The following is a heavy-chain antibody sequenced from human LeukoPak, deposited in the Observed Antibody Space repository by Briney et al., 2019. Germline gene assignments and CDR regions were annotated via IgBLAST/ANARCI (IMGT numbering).Heavy chain of an antibody. D-gene: IGHD1-26*01. V-gene: IGHV1-2*02. J-gene: IGHJ4*02. CDR2: ISPKSGAT. CDR1: GYTFTGYY. Sequence: ASVKVSCKASGYTFTGYYMHWVRQAPGQGLEWMGWISPKSGATNYAEKFQGRATMTRDTSISTAYMEVSSLRSDDTAVYYCAREPISGELLRCFDYWGQGTLVTVSS. CDR3: AREPISGELLRCFDY.